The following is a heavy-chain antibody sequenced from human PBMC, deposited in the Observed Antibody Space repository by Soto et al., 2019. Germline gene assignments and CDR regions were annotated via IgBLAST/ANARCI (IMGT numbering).Heavy chain of an antibody. V-gene: IGHV3-23*01. CDR1: GFTFSSYA. CDR2: ISGSGGST. Sequence: GGSLRLSCAASGFTFSSYAMSWVRQAPGKGLEWVSAISGSGGSTYYADSVKGRFTISRDNSKNTRYLQMNSLRAEDTAVYYCAKKDQILWFGELSPYYYYGMDVWGQGTTVTVSS. J-gene: IGHJ6*02. D-gene: IGHD3-10*01. CDR3: AKKDQILWFGELSPYYYYGMDV.